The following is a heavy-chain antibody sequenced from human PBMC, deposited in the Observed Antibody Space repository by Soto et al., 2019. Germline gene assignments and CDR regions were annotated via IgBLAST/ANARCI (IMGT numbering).Heavy chain of an antibody. CDR2: ISSSSSYI. D-gene: IGHD3-9*01. CDR1: GFTFSSYS. J-gene: IGHJ6*02. CDR3: ARDQKPLRDYDILTGYYTHPRYYGMDV. V-gene: IGHV3-21*01. Sequence: GSLRLSCAASGFTFSSYSMNWVRQAPGKGLEWVSSISSSSSYIYYADSVKGRFTISRDNAKNSLYLQMNSLRAEDTAVYYCARDQKPLRDYDILTGYYTHPRYYGMDVWGQGTTVTVSS.